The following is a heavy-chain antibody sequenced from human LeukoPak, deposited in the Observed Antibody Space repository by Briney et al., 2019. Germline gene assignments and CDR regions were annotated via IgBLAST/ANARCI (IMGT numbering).Heavy chain of an antibody. Sequence: SETLSLTCTVSSGSFCGSYYWGWIRQPPGKGLEWIGSIYSGGRIYYKPSLKSRVTISLDTSKNHFSLRVTSVTAADTAVYYCARVRYSDSSVLTRKRSYYFDYWGQGTLVTVSS. J-gene: IGHJ4*02. CDR1: SGSFCGSYY. CDR2: IYSGGRI. CDR3: ARVRYSDSSVLTRKRSYYFDY. D-gene: IGHD3-22*01. V-gene: IGHV4-39*07.